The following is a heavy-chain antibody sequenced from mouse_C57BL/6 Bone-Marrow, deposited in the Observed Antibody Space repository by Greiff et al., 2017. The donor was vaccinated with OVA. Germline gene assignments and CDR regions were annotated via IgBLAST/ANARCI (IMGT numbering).Heavy chain of an antibody. CDR3: TNYIWYFDV. V-gene: IGHV14-4*01. Sequence: EVKLQESGAELVRPGASVKLSCTASGFNIKDDYMHWVKQRPEQGLEWIGWLDPENGDTEYASKFQGKATITADTSSNTAYLQLSSLTSEDTAVYYCTNYIWYFDVWGTGTTVTVSS. D-gene: IGHD2-12*01. J-gene: IGHJ1*03. CDR2: LDPENGDT. CDR1: GFNIKDDY.